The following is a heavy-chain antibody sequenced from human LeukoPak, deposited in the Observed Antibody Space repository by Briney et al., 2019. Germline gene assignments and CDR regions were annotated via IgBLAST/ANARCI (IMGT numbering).Heavy chain of an antibody. CDR1: GFTFSSYA. D-gene: IGHD2-21*02. CDR2: ISYDGSNK. V-gene: IGHV3-30*04. J-gene: IGHJ3*02. Sequence: GGSLRLSCAASGFTFSSYAMHWVRQAPGKGLEWAAVISYDGSNKYYADSVKGRFTISRDNAKNSLYLQMNSLRGEDTAVYYCARETLGVTAFEIWGQGTMVTVSS. CDR3: ARETLGVTAFEI.